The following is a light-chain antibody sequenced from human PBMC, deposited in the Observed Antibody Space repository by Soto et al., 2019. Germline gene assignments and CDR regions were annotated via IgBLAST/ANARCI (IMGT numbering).Light chain of an antibody. CDR2: DVS. Sequence: QSALTQPASVSGSPGQSITVSCTGTSSDIGVYNYVSWYQQHPDKAPKVMIYDVSNRPSGVSNRFSGSKSGNTASLTISGLQADDEADYYCSSYTINSTLVFGTGTKLTVL. J-gene: IGLJ1*01. CDR3: SSYTINSTLV. V-gene: IGLV2-14*01. CDR1: SSDIGVYNY.